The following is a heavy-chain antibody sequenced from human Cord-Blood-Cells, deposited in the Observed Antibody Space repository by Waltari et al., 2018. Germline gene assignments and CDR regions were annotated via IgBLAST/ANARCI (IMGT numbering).Heavy chain of an antibody. CDR1: GYTFTGYY. D-gene: IGHD4-17*01. CDR2: INPNSGGT. Sequence: QVQLVQSGAEVKKPGASVKVSCKASGYTFTGYYMHWVRQAPGQGLEWMGRINPNSGGTNYAQKFQGRVTMTRDTSISTAYMVLSRLRSDDTAVYYCAREFGDYYYYYGMDVWGQGTTVTVSS. J-gene: IGHJ6*02. CDR3: AREFGDYYYYYGMDV. V-gene: IGHV1-2*06.